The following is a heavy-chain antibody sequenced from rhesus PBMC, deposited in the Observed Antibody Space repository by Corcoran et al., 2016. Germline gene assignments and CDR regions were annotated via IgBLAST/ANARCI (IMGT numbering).Heavy chain of an antibody. Sequence: EVQLVQSGGGLAKPGGSLRLSCRVSGFTLGDNWMHWVRQAPGKGLEWLSAVDGADRTTYYADSVRGRFTASRENAKNTLYLQADSLRVEDTAVYYCADIYGLDSWGQGVVVTVSS. CDR1: GFTLGDNW. V-gene: IGHV3-28*02. J-gene: IGHJ6*01. CDR3: ADIYGLDS. CDR2: VDGADRTT.